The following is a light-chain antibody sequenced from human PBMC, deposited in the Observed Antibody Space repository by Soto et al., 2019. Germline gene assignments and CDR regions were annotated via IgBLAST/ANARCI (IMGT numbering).Light chain of an antibody. CDR2: GAS. Sequence: EIEMTQSPATLSVYPGERATLSCRASQSININLAWYQQKPGQAPRLLIYGASTRATGLPARFSGSGSGTEFTLIISSLQSEDSAVYYCQQYDNLPITFGQGARLE. J-gene: IGKJ5*01. CDR1: QSININ. CDR3: QQYDNLPIT. V-gene: IGKV3-15*01.